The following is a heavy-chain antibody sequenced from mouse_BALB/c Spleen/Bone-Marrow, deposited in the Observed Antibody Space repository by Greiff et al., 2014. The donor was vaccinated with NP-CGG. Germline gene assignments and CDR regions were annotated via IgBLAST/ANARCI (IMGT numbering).Heavy chain of an antibody. CDR3: ARSYGNWYFDV. V-gene: IGHV1S29*02. D-gene: IGHD2-10*02. Sequence: VQLQQPGPELVKPGASVKISCKASGYTFTDYNMHWVKQSHGESLEWIGYIYPYNGGTGYNQKFKSKATLTVDNSSSTAYMELRSRTSEDSAVYYCARSYGNWYFDVWGAGTTVTVSS. J-gene: IGHJ1*01. CDR1: GYTFTDYN. CDR2: IYPYNGGT.